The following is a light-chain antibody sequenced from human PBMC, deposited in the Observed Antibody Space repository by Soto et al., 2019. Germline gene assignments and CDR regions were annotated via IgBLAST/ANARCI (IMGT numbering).Light chain of an antibody. CDR2: WAS. Sequence: DIVMTQSPDSLAVYLGERATINCKSSQSVLYGSNNKNYLAWYQHKPGQPPKLLIYWASTRESGVPDRFSGSGAGRDFALTSSRLQAEDVAVYYCEQDDSAPRTFGHGTKVEIK. CDR3: EQDDSAPRT. CDR1: QSVLYGSNNKNY. J-gene: IGKJ1*01. V-gene: IGKV4-1*01.